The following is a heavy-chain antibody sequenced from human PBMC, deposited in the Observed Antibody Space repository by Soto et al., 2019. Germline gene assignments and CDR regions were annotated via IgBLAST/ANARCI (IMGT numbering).Heavy chain of an antibody. CDR1: GNSISSGAYY. D-gene: IGHD6-19*01. V-gene: IGHV4-31*03. J-gene: IGHJ4*02. Sequence: QVQLQESGPGLVTPSQTLSLTCTVSGNSISSGAYYWSWVRQHPGKGLEWIGYVHYSGNTFYTPSLKSRPTLSVDTSQNQFSLNLNSVTAADSAVYYCAASRKGGWTCDYWGQGTLVTVAS. CDR3: AASRKGGWTCDY. CDR2: VHYSGNT.